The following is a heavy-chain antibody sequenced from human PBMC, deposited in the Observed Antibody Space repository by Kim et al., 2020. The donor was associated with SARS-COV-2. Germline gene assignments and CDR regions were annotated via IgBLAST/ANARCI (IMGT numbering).Heavy chain of an antibody. Sequence: SETLSLTCTVSGGSISSYYWSWIRQPPGKGLEWIGYIYYSGSTNYNPSLKSRVTISVDTSKNQFSLKLSSVTAADTAVYYCARSGLLRGWFDPWGQGTLVTVSS. V-gene: IGHV4-59*13. J-gene: IGHJ5*02. CDR2: IYYSGST. CDR1: GGSISSYY. CDR3: ARSGLLRGWFDP. D-gene: IGHD3-10*01.